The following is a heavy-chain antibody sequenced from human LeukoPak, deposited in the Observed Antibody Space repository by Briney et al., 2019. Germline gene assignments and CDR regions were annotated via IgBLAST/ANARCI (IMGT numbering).Heavy chain of an antibody. CDR2: ISSRGITS. Sequence: GGSLRLSCAASGFTFSSYAMTWVRQAPGKGLEWVSAISSRGITSYYADSVKGRFTISRDNSNNTLFLQMNSLRAEDAAVYYCGKDPQWDVDRYGSGSYYLYWGQGTLVTVSS. CDR3: GKDPQWDVDRYGSGSYYLY. CDR1: GFTFSSYA. V-gene: IGHV3-23*01. J-gene: IGHJ4*02. D-gene: IGHD3-10*01.